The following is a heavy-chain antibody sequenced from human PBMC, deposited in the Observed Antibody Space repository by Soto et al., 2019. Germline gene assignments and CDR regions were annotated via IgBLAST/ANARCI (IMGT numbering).Heavy chain of an antibody. CDR2: IYYSGST. D-gene: IGHD3-16*01. CDR3: ASGWGDAFDI. Sequence: QVQLQESGPGLVKPSETLSLTCTVSGGSISSYYWSWIRQPPGKGLELIGYIYYSGSTNYNPSLESRVTISVDTSKNQVSLKLSSVTAADTAVDCCASGWGDAFDIWGQGTMVTVSS. V-gene: IGHV4-59*08. CDR1: GGSISSYY. J-gene: IGHJ3*02.